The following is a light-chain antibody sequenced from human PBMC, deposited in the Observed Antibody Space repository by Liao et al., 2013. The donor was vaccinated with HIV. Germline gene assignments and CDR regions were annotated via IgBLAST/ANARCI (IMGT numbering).Light chain of an antibody. V-gene: IGLV3-21*04. CDR3: QMWDSNSAI. CDR1: NIGSKS. Sequence: SYVLTQPPSVSVAPGKTARVTCGGNNIGSKSVHWYQQKPGQAPVLVIYYNSDRPSGIPERFSGSNSGNTATLTISRVEAGDEADYFCQMWDSNSAIFGGGTKLTVL. J-gene: IGLJ2*01. CDR2: YNS.